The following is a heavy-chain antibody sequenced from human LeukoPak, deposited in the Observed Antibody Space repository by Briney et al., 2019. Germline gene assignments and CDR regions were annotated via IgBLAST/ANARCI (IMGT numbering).Heavy chain of an antibody. V-gene: IGHV3-21*01. D-gene: IGHD3-3*01. CDR3: ARDGPRVPTIFGTFDR. Sequence: PGGSLRLSCAASGFTFSSYTMNWVRQAPGKGLEWVSVISSSSASIYYADSVKGRLTISRDNAKNSLYLQMNSLRAEDTAVYYCARDGPRVPTIFGTFDRWGQGTLVTVSS. CDR1: GFTFSSYT. CDR2: ISSSSASI. J-gene: IGHJ5*02.